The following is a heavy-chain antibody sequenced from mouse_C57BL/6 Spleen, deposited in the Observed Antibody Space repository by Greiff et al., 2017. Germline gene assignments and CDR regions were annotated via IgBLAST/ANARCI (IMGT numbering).Heavy chain of an antibody. CDR1: GYSITSGYY. CDR2: ISYDGSN. J-gene: IGHJ2*01. Sequence: DVKLVESGPGLVKPSQSLSLTCSVTGYSITSGYYWNWIRQFPGNKLEWMGYISYDGSNNYNPSLKNRISITRDTSKNQFFLKLNSVTTEDTATYYCARVITTVVATGYFDYWGQGTTLTVSS. D-gene: IGHD1-1*01. V-gene: IGHV3-6*01. CDR3: ARVITTVVATGYFDY.